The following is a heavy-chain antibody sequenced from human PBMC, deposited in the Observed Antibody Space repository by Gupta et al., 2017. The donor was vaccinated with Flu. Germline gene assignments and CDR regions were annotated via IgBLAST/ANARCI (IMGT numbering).Heavy chain of an antibody. CDR3: VKDAGPYSTSSIPFDF. CDR1: GFKFDDFA. V-gene: IGHV3-9*01. J-gene: IGHJ1*01. D-gene: IGHD2-15*01. CDR2: IIWHGKDD. Sequence: EEQLEQSGGTVEQPGRSLRLSCVASGFKFDDFAMHWVRHIPGLGLEWVAGIIWHGKDDAYAVSVKCRFTISRDNAKNSVFLEINNLASADSALYYCVKDAGPYSTSSIPFDFWGQGTLGSVS.